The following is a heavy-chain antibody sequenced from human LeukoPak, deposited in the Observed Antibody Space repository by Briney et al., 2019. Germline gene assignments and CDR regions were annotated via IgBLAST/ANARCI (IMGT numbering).Heavy chain of an antibody. CDR1: GFTLSTYA. CDR2: TSSSDAGT. D-gene: IGHD2-21*01. Sequence: GGSLRLSCAASGFTLSTYAMSWVRQTPGKGLEWVAATSSSDAGTYHADSVRGRFTVSRDNSKNTLYLQMNSLRAEDAAVYFCAKAPVTSCRGAYCYPFDSWGQGTLVTVSS. V-gene: IGHV3-23*01. CDR3: AKAPVTSCRGAYCYPFDS. J-gene: IGHJ4*02.